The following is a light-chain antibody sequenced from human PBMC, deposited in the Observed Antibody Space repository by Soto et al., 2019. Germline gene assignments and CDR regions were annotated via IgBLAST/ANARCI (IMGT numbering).Light chain of an antibody. CDR1: SSDVGGYNY. CDR2: DVT. J-gene: IGLJ2*01. CDR3: SSYTSINTVL. V-gene: IGLV2-14*03. Sequence: QSALTQPASVSGSPGQSITISCTGTSSDVGGYNYVCWYQHHPGKAPKLIIYDVTNRPSGVSDRFSASKSGNTASLSISGLQAEDEADYYCSSYTSINTVLFGGGTKLTVL.